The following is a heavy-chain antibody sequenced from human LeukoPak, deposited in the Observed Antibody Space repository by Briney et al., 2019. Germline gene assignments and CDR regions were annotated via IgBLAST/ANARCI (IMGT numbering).Heavy chain of an antibody. CDR1: GGSISGTYY. V-gene: IGHV4-59*08. CDR3: ARRWVYDKRAFDA. J-gene: IGHJ3*01. CDR2: IYYTGTT. Sequence: ASETLSLTCTVSGGSISGTYYWRWIRQPPGKGLKWIGYIYYTGTTDSNPSLKSRVTISLDTSKNQFSLNLSSVTAADTAVYYCARRWVYDKRAFDAWGQGTMVTVSS. D-gene: IGHD3-16*01.